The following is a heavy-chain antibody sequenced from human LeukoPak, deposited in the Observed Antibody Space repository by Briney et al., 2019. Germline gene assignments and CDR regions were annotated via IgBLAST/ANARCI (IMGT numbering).Heavy chain of an antibody. J-gene: IGHJ4*02. CDR3: AREYSSSYGIDY. Sequence: GGSLRLSCAASGFTFSSYGLHWVRPAPGKGLEWVAVIWYDGSNKYYADSVKGRFTISRDNAKNTLSLQMNSLRAEDTAVYYCAREYSSSYGIDYWGQGTLVTVSS. D-gene: IGHD6-6*01. CDR2: IWYDGSNK. V-gene: IGHV3-33*01. CDR1: GFTFSSYG.